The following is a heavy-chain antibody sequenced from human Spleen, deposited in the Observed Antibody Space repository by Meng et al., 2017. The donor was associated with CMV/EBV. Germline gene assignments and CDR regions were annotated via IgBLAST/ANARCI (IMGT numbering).Heavy chain of an antibody. J-gene: IGHJ5*02. Sequence: YGGSVSGYYWSWIRQPPGKGLEWIGEIAYGGSTNYSPSLKSRVTISVDTSSNQLSLKLSSVTAADTAVYYCATFRRDFWSAYDTRFDPWGQGTLVTVSS. CDR3: ATFRRDFWSAYDTRFDP. D-gene: IGHD3-3*01. CDR1: GGSVSGYY. V-gene: IGHV4-34*01. CDR2: IAYGGST.